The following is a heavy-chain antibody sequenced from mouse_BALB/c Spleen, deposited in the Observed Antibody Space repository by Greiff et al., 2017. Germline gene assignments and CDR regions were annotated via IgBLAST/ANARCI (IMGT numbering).Heavy chain of an antibody. V-gene: IGHV3-8*02. D-gene: IGHD1-1*01. Sequence: EVKLVESGPSLVKPSQTLSLTCSVTGDSITSGYWNWIRKFPGNKLEYMGYISYSGSTYYNPSLKSRISITRDTSKNQYYLQLNSVTTEDTATYYCARYPSHYYGSSPYAMDYWGQGTSVTVSS. J-gene: IGHJ4*01. CDR1: GDSITSGY. CDR2: ISYSGST. CDR3: ARYPSHYYGSSPYAMDY.